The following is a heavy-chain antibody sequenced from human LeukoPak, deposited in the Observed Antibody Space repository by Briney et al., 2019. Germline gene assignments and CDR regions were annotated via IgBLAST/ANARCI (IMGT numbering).Heavy chain of an antibody. J-gene: IGHJ4*02. Sequence: SVKLSCKASGGTFSSYAISWVRQAPGQGLEWMGRIIPILGIANYAQKFQGRVTITANKSTSTAYMELSSMRSEDTAVYYCASNGPGTTRVRGVFWGQGTLVTVSS. CDR1: GGTFSSYA. CDR2: IIPILGIA. CDR3: ASNGPGTTRVRGVF. V-gene: IGHV1-69*04. D-gene: IGHD3-10*01.